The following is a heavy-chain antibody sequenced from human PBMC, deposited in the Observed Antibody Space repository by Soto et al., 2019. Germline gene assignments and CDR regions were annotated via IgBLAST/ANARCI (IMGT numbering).Heavy chain of an antibody. CDR3: VKNSDSRGAFDI. Sequence: GGSLRLSCAASGFTFGTTDMSWVRQAPGEGLEWVSTIDGSGGITYYADSVKGRFTISRDNSRNTVYLQMNSLRGDDTALYYCVKNSDSRGAFDIWGQGTMVTVSS. D-gene: IGHD3-22*01. CDR2: IDGSGGIT. V-gene: IGHV3-23*01. CDR1: GFTFGTTD. J-gene: IGHJ3*02.